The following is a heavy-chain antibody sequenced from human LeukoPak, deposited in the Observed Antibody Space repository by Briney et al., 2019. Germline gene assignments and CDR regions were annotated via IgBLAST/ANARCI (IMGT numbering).Heavy chain of an antibody. Sequence: GGSLRLSCAASGFSVNDYAMSWVRQAPGKGLGSGSAISGSGGCKYLPDPVKGRFTHPSRKPKRTVFLQLDSLRGEDTAVYYCAKDPHLYYFYYMDVWGNGTTVTVSS. CDR2: ISGSGGCK. V-gene: IGHV3-23*01. D-gene: IGHD3-3*02. J-gene: IGHJ6*03. CDR1: GFSVNDYA. CDR3: AKDPHLYYFYYMDV.